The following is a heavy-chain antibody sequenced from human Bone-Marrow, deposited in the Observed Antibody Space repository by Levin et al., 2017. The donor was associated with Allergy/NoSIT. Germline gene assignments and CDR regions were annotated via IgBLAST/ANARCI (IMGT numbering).Heavy chain of an antibody. D-gene: IGHD5-18*01. J-gene: IGHJ5*02. Sequence: ESLKISCAVYGGSFSGYYWSWIRQPPGKGLEWIGEINHSGSTNYNPSLKSRVTISVDTSKNQFSLKLSSVTAADTAVYYCARGRQLWLRRGWFDPWGQGTLVTVSS. CDR2: INHSGST. CDR3: ARGRQLWLRRGWFDP. CDR1: GGSFSGYY. V-gene: IGHV4-34*01.